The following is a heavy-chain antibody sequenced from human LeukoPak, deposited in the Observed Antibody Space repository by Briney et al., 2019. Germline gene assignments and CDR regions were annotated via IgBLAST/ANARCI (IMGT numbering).Heavy chain of an antibody. V-gene: IGHV4-4*02. Sequence: SGTLSLTCAVSGGSISSSNWWSWVRQPPGKGLEWIGEIYHSGSTYYNPSLKSRVTISVDTSKNQFSLKLSSVTAADTAVYYCASPRYSSRPYNWFDPWGQGTLVTVSS. D-gene: IGHD6-13*01. J-gene: IGHJ5*02. CDR1: GGSISSSNW. CDR2: IYHSGST. CDR3: ASPRYSSRPYNWFDP.